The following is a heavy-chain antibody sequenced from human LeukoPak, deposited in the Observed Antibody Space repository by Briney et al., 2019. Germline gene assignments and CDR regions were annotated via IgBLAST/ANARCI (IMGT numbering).Heavy chain of an antibody. Sequence: GGSLRLSCAASGFTFSSNAMTWVRQAPGKGLEWVSAIHGSDDNTHYADSVKGRFTISRDKSKNTLYLQMNSLKADDTAVYYCAKDLLRWSFDYWGQGTLVTVSS. D-gene: IGHD4-23*01. CDR3: AKDLLRWSFDY. CDR1: GFTFSSNA. J-gene: IGHJ4*02. CDR2: IHGSDDNT. V-gene: IGHV3-23*01.